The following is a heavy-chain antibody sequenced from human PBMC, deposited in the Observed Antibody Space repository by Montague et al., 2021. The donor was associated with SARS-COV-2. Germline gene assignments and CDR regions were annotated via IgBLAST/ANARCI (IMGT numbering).Heavy chain of an antibody. V-gene: IGHV2-70*01. D-gene: IGHD4-17*01. CDR2: IDWDEGQ. Sequence: PALVKPTQTLTLTCTFSGFSLNTSGMCVSWIRQPPGKALEWLALIDWDEGQYYSTSLKTRLTISKDTSKNQVVLTMTNMDPIDTATYYCARSYGDYRDSYFDXWGQGTLVTVSS. CDR3: ARSYGDYRDSYFDX. J-gene: IGHJ4*02. CDR1: GFSLNTSGMC.